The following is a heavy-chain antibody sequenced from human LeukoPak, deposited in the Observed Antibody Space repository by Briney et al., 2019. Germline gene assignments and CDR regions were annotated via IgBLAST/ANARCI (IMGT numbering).Heavy chain of an antibody. Sequence: PGGSLRLSCAASGFTFSSYAMSWVRQAPGKGLEWVSVISGSGGSTYYADSVKGRFTISRDNSKNTLYLQMNSLRAEDTAVYYCAKCGGRGDYRSDYWGQGTLVTVSS. CDR2: ISGSGGST. CDR3: AKCGGRGDYRSDY. CDR1: GFTFSSYA. D-gene: IGHD4-17*01. J-gene: IGHJ4*02. V-gene: IGHV3-23*01.